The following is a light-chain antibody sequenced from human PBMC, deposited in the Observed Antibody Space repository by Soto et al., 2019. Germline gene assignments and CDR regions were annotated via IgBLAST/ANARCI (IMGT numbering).Light chain of an antibody. CDR2: ANS. J-gene: IGLJ1*01. CDR3: QSYDSSLIVSKV. V-gene: IGLV1-40*01. Sequence: GRAPKLLIYANSARPSGVPDRFSGSKSGTSASLAITGLQAEDEADYYCQSYDSSLIVSKVFGTGTKVTVL.